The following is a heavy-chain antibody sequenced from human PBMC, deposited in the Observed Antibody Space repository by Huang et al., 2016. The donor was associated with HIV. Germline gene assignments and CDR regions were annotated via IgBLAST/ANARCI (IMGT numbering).Heavy chain of an antibody. J-gene: IGHJ4*02. CDR3: AKDGADEEWDIDY. V-gene: IGHV3-30*18. Sequence: VQLVESGGGVVQPGRSLGLACAASGFSFSTYGLPWVRQAPGKGLEGVAVISYDGSNKYYAHSVKGRFTISRDTSENKVYLQMNSLRHEDTAVYYCAKDGADEEWDIDYWGQGTLVTVSS. CDR2: ISYDGSNK. CDR1: GFSFSTYG. D-gene: IGHD1-26*01.